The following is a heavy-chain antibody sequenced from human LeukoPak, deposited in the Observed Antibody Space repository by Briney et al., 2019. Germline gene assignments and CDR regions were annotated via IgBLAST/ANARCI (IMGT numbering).Heavy chain of an antibody. J-gene: IGHJ3*02. CDR1: GFTLSNAR. CDR3: TKALAVPIRKWGAFDI. V-gene: IGHV3-15*01. D-gene: IGHD2-21*01. CDR2: VRSKTDGGAT. Sequence: PGGSLRLSCADSGFTLSNARMTWVRQAPGKGLEWVGRVRSKTDGGATDYAAPVKSRFTISRDDSKNSLYLHMNSLKTEDTAVYYCTKALAVPIRKWGAFDIWGQGTMVIVSS.